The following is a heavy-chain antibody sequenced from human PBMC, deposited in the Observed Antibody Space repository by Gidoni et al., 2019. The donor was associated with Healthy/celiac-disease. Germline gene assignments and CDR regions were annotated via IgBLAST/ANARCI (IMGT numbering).Heavy chain of an antibody. CDR3: ARAKDYDSSGYSFWYFDL. D-gene: IGHD3-22*01. Sequence: QVQLVQSGAEVKKPGASVKVSCKASGYTFTSYGISWVRQAPGQGLEWMGWISAYNGNTNDAQKLQGRVTMTTDTSTSTAYMELRSLRSDDTAVYYCARAKDYDSSGYSFWYFDLWGRGTLVTVSS. CDR1: GYTFTSYG. CDR2: ISAYNGNT. V-gene: IGHV1-18*01. J-gene: IGHJ2*01.